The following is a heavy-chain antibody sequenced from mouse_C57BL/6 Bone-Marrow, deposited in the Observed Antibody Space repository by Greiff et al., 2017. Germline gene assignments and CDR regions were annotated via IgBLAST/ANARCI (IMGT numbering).Heavy chain of an antibody. CDR1: GYTFTGYW. CDR2: IVPGGGGT. J-gene: IGHJ4*01. V-gene: IGHV1-9*01. D-gene: IGHD3-1*01. CDR3: ASFTGAMAY. Sequence: QVQLQQSGAELMKPGASVKLSCKATGYTFTGYWIEWVKQRTGHGLEWIGEIVPGGGGTNYDAKFKGKATFTADTSSKTANRQLSSLTTEDSAINYWASFTGAMAYWGQGTSVTVSS.